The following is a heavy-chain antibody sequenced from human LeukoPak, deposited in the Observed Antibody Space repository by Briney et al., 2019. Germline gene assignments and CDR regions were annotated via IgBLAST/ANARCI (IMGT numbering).Heavy chain of an antibody. CDR1: GFTFSSYD. V-gene: IGHV3-13*01. Sequence: GGSLRLSCAASGFTFSSYDMHWVRQATGKGLEWVSAIGTAGVTYYSGSVKGRFTISRENAKNSLYLQMNSLRAEDTAVYYCARGYSSTWYPTNWFDPWGQGTLVTVSS. J-gene: IGHJ5*02. D-gene: IGHD6-13*01. CDR3: ARGYSSTWYPTNWFDP. CDR2: IGTAGVT.